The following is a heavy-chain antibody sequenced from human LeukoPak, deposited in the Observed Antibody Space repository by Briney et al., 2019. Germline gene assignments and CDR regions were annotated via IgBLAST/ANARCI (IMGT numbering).Heavy chain of an antibody. CDR3: ARHGLYQDYGY. Sequence: SETLSLTCTVSGASVSSSSSFWAWIRQPPGKGLEWIGNVYYSGSTHYNPSLKSRATISLDMSKNQFSLRLTSVTAADTAIYYCARHGLYQDYGYWGQGILVTVSS. CDR2: VYYSGST. V-gene: IGHV4-39*01. J-gene: IGHJ4*02. CDR1: GASVSSSSSF. D-gene: IGHD3-16*01.